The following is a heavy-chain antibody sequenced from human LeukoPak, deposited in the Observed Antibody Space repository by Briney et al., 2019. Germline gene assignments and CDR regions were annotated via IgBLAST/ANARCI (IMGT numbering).Heavy chain of an antibody. CDR1: GGSISSGSYY. J-gene: IGHJ4*02. V-gene: IGHV4-61*02. D-gene: IGHD3-16*02. CDR3: ARGYDYVWGSYRRAGPYFDY. Sequence: SETLSLTXTVSGGSISSGSYYWSWIRQPAGKGLEWIGRIYTSGSTNYNPSLTSRVTISVDTSKNQFSLKLSSVTAADTAVYYCARGYDYVWGSYRRAGPYFDYWGQGTLVTVSS. CDR2: IYTSGST.